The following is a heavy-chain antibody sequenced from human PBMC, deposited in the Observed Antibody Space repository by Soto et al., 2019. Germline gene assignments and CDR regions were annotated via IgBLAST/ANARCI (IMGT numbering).Heavy chain of an antibody. CDR3: ARDGRGADYGMDV. J-gene: IGHJ6*02. V-gene: IGHV4-59*01. CDR2: IYYSGST. Sequence: SETLSLTCTVSGGSISSYYWSWIRQPPGKGLEWIGYIYYSGSTNYNPSLKSRVTISVDTSKNQFSLKLSSVTAADTAVYYCARDGRGADYGMDVWGQGTTVTVSS. CDR1: GGSISSYY. D-gene: IGHD3-10*01.